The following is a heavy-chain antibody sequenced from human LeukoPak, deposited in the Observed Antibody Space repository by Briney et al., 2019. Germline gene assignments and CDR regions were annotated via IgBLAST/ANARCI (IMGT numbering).Heavy chain of an antibody. J-gene: IGHJ4*02. D-gene: IGHD3-9*01. CDR2: IYYSGST. Sequence: SETLSLTCTVSGRSINSGDYYWSWIRQPPGKGLEWIGFIYYSGSTYNNPSLKSRDTISVDTSKDQFSLRLSSVTAADTAMYYCARVGTDWAIHNWGQGTLVTVSS. CDR3: ARVGTDWAIHN. CDR1: GRSINSGDYY. V-gene: IGHV4-30-4*01.